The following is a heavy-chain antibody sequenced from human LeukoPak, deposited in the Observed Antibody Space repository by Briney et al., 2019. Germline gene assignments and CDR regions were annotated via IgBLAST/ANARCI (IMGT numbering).Heavy chain of an antibody. J-gene: IGHJ4*02. V-gene: IGHV3-23*01. CDR2: ISTSGDTT. CDR1: GFTFSSYA. D-gene: IGHD3-22*01. Sequence: GGSLRLSCAASGFTFSSYAMSWVRQAPGKGLEWVSGISTSGDTTSYADSVRGRFTISSDHPRNMLYMQMSSLTGEDTAVYYCAIMHRYYDGSGYWVHWGQGALVTVSS. CDR3: AIMHRYYDGSGYWVH.